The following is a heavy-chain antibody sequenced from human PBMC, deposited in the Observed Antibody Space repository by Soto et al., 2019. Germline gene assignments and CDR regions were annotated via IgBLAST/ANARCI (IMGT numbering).Heavy chain of an antibody. D-gene: IGHD6-19*01. CDR3: AKERSCGWSFDC. V-gene: IGHV3-23*01. Sequence: EVQLLESGGGLVQPGGSLRLSCAASGFTFSTYAMNWVRQAPGKGLEWVSGISGSGDSTYYADSVKGRFTVSRANSKNTLDLHMNSLRAEDTAVFYCAKERSCGWSFDCWGQGTPVTVSS. J-gene: IGHJ4*02. CDR2: ISGSGDST. CDR1: GFTFSTYA.